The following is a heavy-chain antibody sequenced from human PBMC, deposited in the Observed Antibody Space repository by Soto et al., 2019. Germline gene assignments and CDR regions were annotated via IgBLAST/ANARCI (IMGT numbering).Heavy chain of an antibody. CDR2: ITDSGANT. D-gene: IGHD7-27*01. CDR1: GFTFSTSV. CDR3: AKDPGQ. Sequence: PGGSLRLSCAASGFTFSTSVLNWVRQAPGKGLEWLSAITDSGANTYYADSVKGRFTISRDNSKNTLFLQMNSLRADDTAVYYCAKDPGQWGQGTLVTVSS. V-gene: IGHV3-23*01. J-gene: IGHJ4*02.